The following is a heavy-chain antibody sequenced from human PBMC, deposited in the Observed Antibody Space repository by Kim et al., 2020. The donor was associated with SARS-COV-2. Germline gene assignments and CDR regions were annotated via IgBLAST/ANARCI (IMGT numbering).Heavy chain of an antibody. CDR3: AAEGAAGKFDY. CDR2: N. V-gene: IGHV6-1*01. D-gene: IGHD6-13*01. Sequence: NDYAVSVKSRITNNPDTSKNQFSLHLNSVTPEDTAVYYCAAEGAAGKFDYWGQGTLVTVSS. J-gene: IGHJ4*02.